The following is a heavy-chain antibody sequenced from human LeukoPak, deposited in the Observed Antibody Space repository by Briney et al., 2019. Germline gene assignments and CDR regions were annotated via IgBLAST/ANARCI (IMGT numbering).Heavy chain of an antibody. V-gene: IGHV4-4*07. J-gene: IGHJ4*02. CDR1: GGSISSYY. CDR2: IYTSGST. D-gene: IGHD6-19*01. Sequence: SETLSLTCTVSGGSISSYYWSWIRQPAGKGLEWIGRIYTSGSTNYNPSLKSRVAISVDKSKNQFSLKLSSVTAADTAVYYCARDFPGIAVAGPLDYWGQGTLVTVSS. CDR3: ARDFPGIAVAGPLDY.